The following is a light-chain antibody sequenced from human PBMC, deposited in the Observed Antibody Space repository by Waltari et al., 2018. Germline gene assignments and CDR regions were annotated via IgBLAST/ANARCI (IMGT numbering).Light chain of an antibody. CDR1: SSDVVGYTF. V-gene: IGLV2-11*01. J-gene: IGLJ1*01. CDR2: DVN. CDR3: CSYAGSYVYV. Sequence: SALTQPRSVSGAPGHSVTISCTGTSSDVVGYTFVFWYQQLQGKAPKFMIYDVNKRPSGVPDRFSGSKSGNTASLTISGLQAEDEADYYCCSYAGSYVYVFGTGTKVSVL.